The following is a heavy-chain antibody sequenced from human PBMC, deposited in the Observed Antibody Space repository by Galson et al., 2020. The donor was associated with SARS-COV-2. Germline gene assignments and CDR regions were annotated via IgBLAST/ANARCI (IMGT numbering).Heavy chain of an antibody. Sequence: SQTLSLTCAISGDSVSSNSAAWNWIRQSPSRGLEWLGRTYYRSKWYNDYAVSVKSRITINPDTSKNQFSLQLNSVTPEDTAVYYCASDRYNWSDEGEYYYYGMDVWGQGTTVTVSS. CDR2: TYYRSKWYN. D-gene: IGHD1-20*01. CDR1: GDSVSSNSAA. J-gene: IGHJ6*02. CDR3: ASDRYNWSDEGEYYYYGMDV. V-gene: IGHV6-1*01.